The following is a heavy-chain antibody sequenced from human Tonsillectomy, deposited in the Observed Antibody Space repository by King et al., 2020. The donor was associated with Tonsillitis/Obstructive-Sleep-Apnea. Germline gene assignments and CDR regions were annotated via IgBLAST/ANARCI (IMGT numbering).Heavy chain of an antibody. CDR1: GFTFSSYR. J-gene: IGHJ6*03. D-gene: IGHD3-16*01. V-gene: IGHV3-30*18. Sequence: VQLVESGGGVVQPGRSLRLSCAASGFTFSSYRLHWVRQAPGKGLEWVSVISYDGSDTYYPDSLKGRFTISRDNSKNMLYLQMNSLRPEDTAVYYCAKDQSWGLATFYYYMDVWGKGTAVTVSS. CDR3: AKDQSWGLATFYYYMDV. CDR2: ISYDGSDT.